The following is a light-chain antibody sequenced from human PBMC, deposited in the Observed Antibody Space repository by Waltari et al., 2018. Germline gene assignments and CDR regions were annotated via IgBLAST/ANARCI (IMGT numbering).Light chain of an antibody. CDR3: SSQSSNDVVL. CDR2: DVS. Sequence: SALTQPASVSGSPGQSVNIFCAGTSNDVGGYNSVSWYQEHPGQAPRVIIYDVSDRPSGVSDRFSGSKSGNTASLTISGLQAEDEADYYCSSQSSNDVVLFGGGTKLTVL. J-gene: IGLJ2*01. CDR1: SNDVGGYNS. V-gene: IGLV2-14*01.